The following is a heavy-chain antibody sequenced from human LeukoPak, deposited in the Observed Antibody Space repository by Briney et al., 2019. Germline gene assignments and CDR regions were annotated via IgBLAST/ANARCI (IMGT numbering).Heavy chain of an antibody. V-gene: IGHV4-34*01. D-gene: IGHD1-26*01. J-gene: IGHJ5*02. CDR3: ARGVGATHRADP. CDR1: GGSFSGYY. Sequence: SETLSLTCGVYGGSFSGYYWSWIRQPPGKGLEWIGEINHSGSTNYNPSLKSRVTISVDTSKNQFSLKLSSVTAADTAVYYCARGVGATHRADPWGQGTLVTVSS. CDR2: INHSGST.